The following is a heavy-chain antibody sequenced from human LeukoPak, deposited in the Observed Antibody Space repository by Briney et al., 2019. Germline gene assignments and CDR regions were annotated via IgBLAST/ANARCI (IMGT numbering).Heavy chain of an antibody. CDR3: ARAGQGYCSSASCFLSLDY. V-gene: IGHV4-59*12. Sequence: PSETLSLTCTVSGGSISSYYWSWVRQPPGKGLEWIGEIYHSGSANYNPSLKSRVTISVDKSKNQFSLKLNSVTAADTAVYYCARAGQGYCSSASCFLSLDYWGQGTLVTVSS. J-gene: IGHJ4*02. CDR1: GGSISSYY. CDR2: IYHSGSA. D-gene: IGHD2-2*01.